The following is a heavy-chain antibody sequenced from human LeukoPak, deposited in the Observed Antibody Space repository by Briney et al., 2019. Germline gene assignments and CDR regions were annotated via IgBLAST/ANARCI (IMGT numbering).Heavy chain of an antibody. J-gene: IGHJ4*02. V-gene: IGHV1-18*01. CDR2: ISAYNGNT. CDR1: GYTFTSYG. D-gene: IGHD3-9*01. CDR3: ARGYDILAGYYVGSSQQDFDY. Sequence: ASVKVSCKASGYTFTSYGISWVRQAPGQGLEWMGWISAYNGNTNYAQKLQGRVTMTTDTSTSTAYMELSSLRSDDTTVYYCARGYDILAGYYVGSSQQDFDYWGQGTLVTVSS.